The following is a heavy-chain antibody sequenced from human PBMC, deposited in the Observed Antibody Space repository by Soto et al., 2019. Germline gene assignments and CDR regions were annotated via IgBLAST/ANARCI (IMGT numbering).Heavy chain of an antibody. D-gene: IGHD1-26*01. Sequence: QVQLVQSGAEMKKPGSSVKVSCKASGGTFSSHFISWVRQAPGQGLEWMGGIIPRFDTVHYAQKFQGIITISADKSTSAAYLDLESLKSDDTAVYYCARDGGPSRSVSYFGFESWGQGTLVTVSS. CDR3: ARDGGPSRSVSYFGFES. J-gene: IGHJ5*01. CDR2: IIPRFDTV. V-gene: IGHV1-69*06. CDR1: GGTFSSHF.